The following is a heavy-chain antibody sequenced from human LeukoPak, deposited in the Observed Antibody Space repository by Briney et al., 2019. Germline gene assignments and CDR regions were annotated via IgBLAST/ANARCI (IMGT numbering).Heavy chain of an antibody. CDR3: ARDRDWLYYFDY. D-gene: IGHD3-9*01. Sequence: TSETLSLTCTVSGDSISSSTYYWSWIRQPAGMGLEWIGRIYSSGSTNYNPSLKSRVIVSVDTSKNQFSLKLSSVTAADTAVYYCARDRDWLYYFDYWSQGTLVTVSS. J-gene: IGHJ4*02. V-gene: IGHV4-61*02. CDR1: GDSISSSTYY. CDR2: IYSSGST.